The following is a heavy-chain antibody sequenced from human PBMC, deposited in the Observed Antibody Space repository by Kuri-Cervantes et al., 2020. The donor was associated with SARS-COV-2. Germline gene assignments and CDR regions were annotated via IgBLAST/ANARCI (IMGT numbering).Heavy chain of an antibody. CDR3: AKDRVGVQDF. Sequence: GGSLRLSCAASGFTFSSYAMHWVRQAPGKGLEWVAVISHDGKNKKCIASGKGRFTISRDNSQNTLYLHIKSLRSEDTAMYYCAKDRVGVQDFWGQGTLVTVSS. J-gene: IGHJ4*02. CDR1: GFTFSSYA. V-gene: IGHV3-30*04. CDR2: ISHDGKNK. D-gene: IGHD2-21*01.